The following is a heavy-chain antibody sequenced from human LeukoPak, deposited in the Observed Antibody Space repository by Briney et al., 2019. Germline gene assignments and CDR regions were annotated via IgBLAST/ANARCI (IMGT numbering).Heavy chain of an antibody. D-gene: IGHD6-19*01. CDR3: ARLPPYSSGWYEDY. CDR2: IYYSGAT. J-gene: IGHJ4*02. CDR1: GYSISSGYY. Sequence: PSETLSLTCTVSGYSISSGYYWGWIRQPPGKGLEWIGSIYYSGATYYKSSLQSRVTISVDTSKNQFSLKLRSVTAADTAVYFCARLPPYSSGWYEDYWGQGTLVTVSS. V-gene: IGHV4-38-2*02.